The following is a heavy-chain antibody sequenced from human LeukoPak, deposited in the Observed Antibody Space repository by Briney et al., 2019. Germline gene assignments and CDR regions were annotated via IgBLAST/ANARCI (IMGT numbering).Heavy chain of an antibody. D-gene: IGHD4-17*01. V-gene: IGHV3-48*03. CDR2: ISSSGSTI. CDR3: AREEYGDYVFFYY. J-gene: IGHJ4*02. Sequence: GGSLRLSCAASGFTFSSYEMNWGRQAPGKGLEWVSYISSSGSTIYYADSVKGRFTISRDNAKNSLYLQMNSLRAEDTAVYYCAREEYGDYVFFYYWGQGTLVTVSS. CDR1: GFTFSSYE.